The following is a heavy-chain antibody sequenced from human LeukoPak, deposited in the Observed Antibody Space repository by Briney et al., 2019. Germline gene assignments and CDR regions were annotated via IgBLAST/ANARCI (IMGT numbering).Heavy chain of an antibody. CDR1: GFTFSSYW. Sequence: PGGSLRLSCAASGFTFSSYWMSWVRQAPGKGLEWVANIKQDGSEKYYVDSVKGRFTISRDNAKNSLYLQMNSLRAEDTAVYYCASSPLRFLEWPRFDYWGQGTLVTVSS. CDR3: ASSPLRFLEWPRFDY. J-gene: IGHJ4*02. CDR2: IKQDGSEK. V-gene: IGHV3-7*01. D-gene: IGHD3-3*01.